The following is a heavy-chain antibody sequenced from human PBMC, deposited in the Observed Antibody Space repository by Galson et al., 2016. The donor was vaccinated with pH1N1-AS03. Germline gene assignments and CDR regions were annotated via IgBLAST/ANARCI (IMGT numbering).Heavy chain of an antibody. CDR2: IKGDGSEK. J-gene: IGHJ4*02. D-gene: IGHD2-8*01. CDR3: TRDVALVSPGGMAY. V-gene: IGHV3-7*03. Sequence: SLRLSCAASGFTFSSYWLTWVRQAPGKGLEWVANIKGDGSEKYYAGSVKGRFTISRDNAKNSLYLQMNSLRAEDTAVYYCTRDVALVSPGGMAYWGQGTLVTVSS. CDR1: GFTFSSYW.